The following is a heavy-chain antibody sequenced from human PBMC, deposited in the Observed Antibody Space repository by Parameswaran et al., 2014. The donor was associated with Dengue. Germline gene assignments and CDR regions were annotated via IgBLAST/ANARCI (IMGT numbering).Heavy chain of an antibody. D-gene: IGHD1-7*01. Sequence: WIRQPPGKGLEWIGYIYYSGSTNYNPSLKSRVTISVDTSKNQFSLKLSSVTAADTAVYYCARDRKKTGPSGDYYYYGMDVWGQGTTVTVSS. V-gene: IGHV4-59*01. J-gene: IGHJ6*02. CDR3: ARDRKKTGPSGDYYYYGMDV. CDR2: IYYSGST.